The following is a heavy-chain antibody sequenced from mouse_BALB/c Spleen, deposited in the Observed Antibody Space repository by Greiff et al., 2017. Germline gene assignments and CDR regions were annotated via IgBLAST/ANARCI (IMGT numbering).Heavy chain of an antibody. Sequence: QVQLQQSGAELVRPGASVKLSCKASGYTFTSYWINWVKQRPGQGLEWIGNIYPSDSYTNYNQKFKDKATLTVDKSSSTAYMQLSSPTSEDSAVYYCTRGDDGYYWFAYWGQGTLVTVSA. CDR3: TRGDDGYYWFAY. CDR1: GYTFTSYW. V-gene: IGHV1-69*02. CDR2: IYPSDSYT. J-gene: IGHJ3*01. D-gene: IGHD2-3*01.